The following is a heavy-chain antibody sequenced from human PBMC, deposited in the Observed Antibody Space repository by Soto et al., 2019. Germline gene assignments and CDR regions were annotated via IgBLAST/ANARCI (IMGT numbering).Heavy chain of an antibody. CDR3: ARLTVAKIHVGVDP. CDR2: IIPIFGTA. D-gene: IGHD4-4*01. Sequence: QVQLVQSGAEVKKPGSSVKVSCKASGGTFSSYAISWVRQAPGQGLEWMGGIIPIFGTANYAQKFPGRVTITADESTSTAYRELSSLRSEDTAVYYCARLTVAKIHVGVDPWGQGTLVTVSS. CDR1: GGTFSSYA. J-gene: IGHJ5*02. V-gene: IGHV1-69*12.